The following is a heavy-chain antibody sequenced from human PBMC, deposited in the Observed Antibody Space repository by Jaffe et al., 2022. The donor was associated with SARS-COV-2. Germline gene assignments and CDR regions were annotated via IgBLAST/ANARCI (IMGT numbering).Heavy chain of an antibody. CDR1: GFTFSTYA. V-gene: IGHV3-23*01. CDR2: ITTTGGTT. D-gene: IGHD5-12*01. J-gene: IGHJ4*02. CDR3: AKVIVGTQRGLDY. Sequence: EVQLLESGGGLVQPGGSLRLSCAASGFTFSTYAMSWVRQAPGKGLEWVSSITTTGGTTNYADSVKGRFTISRDNSKNTLYLQMNSLRAEDTAVYYCAKVIVGTQRGLDYWGQGTLVTVSS.